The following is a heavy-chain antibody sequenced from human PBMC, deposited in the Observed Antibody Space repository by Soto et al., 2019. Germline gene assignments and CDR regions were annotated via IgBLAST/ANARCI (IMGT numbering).Heavy chain of an antibody. CDR1: GGSISSYY. D-gene: IGHD3-3*01. Sequence: SGTLSLTCTVSGGSISSYYWSWIRQPPGKGLEWIGYIYYSGSTNYNPSLKSRVTISVDTSKNQFSLKLSSVTAADTAVYYCARTYYDFWSGYRYYYYMDVWGKGTTVTVS. CDR2: IYYSGST. J-gene: IGHJ6*03. CDR3: ARTYYDFWSGYRYYYYMDV. V-gene: IGHV4-59*08.